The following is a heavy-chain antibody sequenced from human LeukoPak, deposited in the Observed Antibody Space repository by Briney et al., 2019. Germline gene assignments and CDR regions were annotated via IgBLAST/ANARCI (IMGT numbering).Heavy chain of an antibody. V-gene: IGHV3-23*01. CDR2: FSGGGSRT. Sequence: PGGSLRLSCAASGFTFSSYAMSWVRQAPGKGLEWVSSFSGGGSRTYYADSVKGRFTISRDNSKNTLYLQMNSLRAEDTALYYCAKAESLAGDSYGNDYWGQGTLVTVSS. J-gene: IGHJ4*02. D-gene: IGHD5-18*01. CDR3: AKAESLAGDSYGNDY. CDR1: GFTFSSYA.